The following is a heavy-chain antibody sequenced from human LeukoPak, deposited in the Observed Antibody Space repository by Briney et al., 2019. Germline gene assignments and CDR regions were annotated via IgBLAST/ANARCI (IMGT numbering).Heavy chain of an antibody. V-gene: IGHV3-21*04. D-gene: IGHD3-22*01. CDR1: GFPFSSYS. J-gene: IGHJ4*02. CDR3: AKDPAGRPYYYDSSGYYSY. CDR2: ISMSNFYI. Sequence: GGSLRLSCAGSGFPFSSYSMNWVRQAPGKGLEWISSISMSNFYIYYADSVKGRFTISRDNSKNTLYLQMNSLRAEDTAVYYCAKDPAGRPYYYDSSGYYSYWGQGTLVTVSS.